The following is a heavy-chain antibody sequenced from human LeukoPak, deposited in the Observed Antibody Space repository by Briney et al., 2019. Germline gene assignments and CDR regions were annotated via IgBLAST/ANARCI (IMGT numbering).Heavy chain of an antibody. V-gene: IGHV3-21*01. J-gene: IGHJ4*02. CDR1: GLTFSSYI. CDR3: ATYYGDYCFDY. D-gene: IGHD4-17*01. CDR2: ISSSTSHI. Sequence: GGSLRLSCAASGLTFSSYITNWVRQAPGKGLEWVSSISSSTSHIYYADSVKGRFTISRDNAKKSLYLQMNSLRAEDTAVYYCATYYGDYCFDYWGQGTLVTVSS.